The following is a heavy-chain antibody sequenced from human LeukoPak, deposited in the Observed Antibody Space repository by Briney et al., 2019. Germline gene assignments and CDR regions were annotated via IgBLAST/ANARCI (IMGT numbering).Heavy chain of an antibody. Sequence: PGGSLKLSPAAPGFTFSNYGIHRCRPAPGKGRGWGVGISEDGINKYYADSVKARFTISRDNSNNTLFLQMNNLRADDTAVYYCAKDRETTASGTFDYWGQGALVTVSS. CDR3: AKDRETTASGTFDY. CDR2: ISEDGINK. CDR1: GFTFSNYG. J-gene: IGHJ4*02. V-gene: IGHV3-30*18. D-gene: IGHD6-13*01.